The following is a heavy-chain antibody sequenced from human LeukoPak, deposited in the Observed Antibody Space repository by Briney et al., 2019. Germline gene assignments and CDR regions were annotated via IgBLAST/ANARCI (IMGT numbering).Heavy chain of an antibody. D-gene: IGHD1-14*01. CDR3: ARQPPPTVVIRWYFDL. CDR2: IYYSGST. Sequence: SETLSLTCTVSGGSISSSSYYWGWIRQPPGKGLEWIGSIYYSGSTYYNPSLKSRVTISVDTSKNQFSLKLSSVTAADTAVYYCARQPPPTVVIRWYFDLWGRGTLVTVSS. J-gene: IGHJ2*01. CDR1: GGSISSSSYY. V-gene: IGHV4-39*01.